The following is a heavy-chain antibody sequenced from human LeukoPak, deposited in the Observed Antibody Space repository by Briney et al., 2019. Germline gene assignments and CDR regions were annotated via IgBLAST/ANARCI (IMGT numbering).Heavy chain of an antibody. Sequence: QPGRSLRLSCAASGFTFSSYGMHWVRQAPGKGLEWVAVISYDGSNKYYADSVKGRFTISRDNSKNTLYLQMNSLRAEDTAVYYCAREGRDGYNIDYWGQGTLVTVSS. D-gene: IGHD5-24*01. V-gene: IGHV3-30*19. J-gene: IGHJ4*02. CDR3: AREGRDGYNIDY. CDR1: GFTFSSYG. CDR2: ISYDGSNK.